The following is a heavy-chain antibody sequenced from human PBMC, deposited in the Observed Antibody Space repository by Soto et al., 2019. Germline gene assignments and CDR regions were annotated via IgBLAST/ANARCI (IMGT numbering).Heavy chain of an antibody. J-gene: IGHJ4*02. V-gene: IGHV2-5*02. CDR3: AHSSTIGRYFDWLLYQYPPFDY. D-gene: IGHD3-9*01. Sequence: GLDLEWLALIYWDDDKRYSPSLKSRLTITKDTSKNQVVLTMTNMDPVDTATYYCAHSSTIGRYFDWLLYQYPPFDYWGQGTLVTVSS. CDR2: IYWDDDK.